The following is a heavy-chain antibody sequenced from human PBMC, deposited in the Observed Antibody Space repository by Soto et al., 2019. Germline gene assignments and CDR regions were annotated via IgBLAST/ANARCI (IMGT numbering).Heavy chain of an antibody. J-gene: IGHJ4*02. Sequence: GGSLRLSCAASGFTFDDYAMHWVRQAPGNGLEWVSGISWNSGSIGYADSVKGRFTISRDNAKNSLYLQMNSLRAEDTALYYCAKEKLPRYCSSTSCYGPFDYWGQGTLVTVSS. CDR3: AKEKLPRYCSSTSCYGPFDY. D-gene: IGHD2-2*01. CDR2: ISWNSGSI. V-gene: IGHV3-9*01. CDR1: GFTFDDYA.